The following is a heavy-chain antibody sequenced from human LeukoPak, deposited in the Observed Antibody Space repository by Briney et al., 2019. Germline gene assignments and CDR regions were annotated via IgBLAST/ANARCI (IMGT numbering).Heavy chain of an antibody. V-gene: IGHV3-23*01. J-gene: IGHJ4*02. Sequence: GGTLRLSCAASGFTFNSYAMNWVRQAPGKGLEWVSTISSSGNNTYYTDSVKGRFTISRDNSKNTLFLQMNSLRAEDTAVYYCAKAATYCGGDCYSVYLDYWGQGTLVTVSS. CDR2: ISSSGNNT. D-gene: IGHD2-21*02. CDR1: GFTFNSYA. CDR3: AKAATYCGGDCYSVYLDY.